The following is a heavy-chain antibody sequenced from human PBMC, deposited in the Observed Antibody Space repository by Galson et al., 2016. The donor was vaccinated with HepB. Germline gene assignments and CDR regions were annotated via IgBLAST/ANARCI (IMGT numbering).Heavy chain of an antibody. J-gene: IGHJ3*01. D-gene: IGHD1-1*01. CDR2: IDPSDSYA. CDR1: GYTFTTYV. CDR3: ARQRTGSNPDAFDV. V-gene: IGHV5-10-1*01. Sequence: QSGAEVKKPGESLGISCKGSGYTFTTYVITWVRQMPGKGLEWMGKIDPSDSYATFSPSFQGHVTLSADWSISTVYLQWDSLEASDTAIYYCARQRTGSNPDAFDVWGQGTVVTVSS.